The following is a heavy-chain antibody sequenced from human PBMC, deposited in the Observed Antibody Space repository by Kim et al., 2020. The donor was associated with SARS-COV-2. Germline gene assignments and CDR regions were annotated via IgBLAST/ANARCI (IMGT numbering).Heavy chain of an antibody. J-gene: IGHJ4*02. CDR1: GGSITNKF. V-gene: IGHV4-59*01. CDR3: ARDSSSSGFFLDY. D-gene: IGHD2-2*01. Sequence: SETLSLTCTVSGGSITNKFWSWIRQPPGKGLEWIGHISYSGSTKYNPSLNSRVTMSLDTSKNQFSLRLTSVTAADTAVYYCARDSSSSGFFLDYLGQGSL. CDR2: ISYSGST.